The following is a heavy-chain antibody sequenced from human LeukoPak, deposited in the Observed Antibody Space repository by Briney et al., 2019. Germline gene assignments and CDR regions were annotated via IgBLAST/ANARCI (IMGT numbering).Heavy chain of an antibody. CDR2: ISAYNGNT. J-gene: IGHJ4*02. V-gene: IGHV1-18*01. Sequence: ASVKVSCKASGYTFTSYGISWVRQAPGQGLEWMGWISAYNGNTNYAQKLQGRVTMTTDTSTSTAYMELRNLRSDDTAVYYCARDYDFWSGYSPSFDYWGQGTLVTVSS. CDR1: GYTFTSYG. CDR3: ARDYDFWSGYSPSFDY. D-gene: IGHD3-3*01.